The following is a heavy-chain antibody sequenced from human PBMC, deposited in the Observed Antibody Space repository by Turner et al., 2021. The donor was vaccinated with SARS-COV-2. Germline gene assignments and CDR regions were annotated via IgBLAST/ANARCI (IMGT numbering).Heavy chain of an antibody. V-gene: IGHV3-7*01. CDR2: IKQDGSEK. J-gene: IGHJ2*01. D-gene: IGHD5-18*01. CDR1: GFTFSSSW. CDR3: ARQQWLRWYFDL. Sequence: EVQLVGSGGGLVQPGGSLRLSCAASGFTFSSSWMSWVRQAPVKEMGWRANIKQDGSEKFYVDSEKGQFTISRDNAKNSLDLQIDSQRAEDTAVYYCARQQWLRWYFDLWGRGTLVTVSS.